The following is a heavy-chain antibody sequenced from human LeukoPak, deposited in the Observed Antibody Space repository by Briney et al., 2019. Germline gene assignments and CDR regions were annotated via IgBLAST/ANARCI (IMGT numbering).Heavy chain of an antibody. J-gene: IGHJ6*03. CDR1: GYRSSNHG. Sequence: GASVKVSCKGSGYRSSNHGITWVRQAPGQGLEWIGWISPHKGNTNYQQRLQGRLIMTTDASTSTAYMELRDLRTDDTAIYYCARDQQQGDHYSFYYMDFWGEGTTVIVSS. CDR2: ISPHKGNT. CDR3: ARDQQQGDHYSFYYMDF. D-gene: IGHD1/OR15-1a*01. V-gene: IGHV1-18*01.